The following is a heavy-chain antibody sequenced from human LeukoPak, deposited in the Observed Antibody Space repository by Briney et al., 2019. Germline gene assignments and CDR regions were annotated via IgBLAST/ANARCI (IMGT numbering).Heavy chain of an antibody. CDR2: ISSSSSYI. D-gene: IGHD2-21*01. V-gene: IGHV3-21*01. CDR3: AIPGSYCGGDCYPYYFDY. CDR1: GFTFSSYS. Sequence: PGGSLRLSCAASGFTFSSYSMNWVRQAPGKGLEWVSSISSSSSYIYYADSVKGRFTISRDNAKNSLYLQMNSLRAEDTAVYYCAIPGSYCGGDCYPYYFDYWGQGTLVTVSS. J-gene: IGHJ4*02.